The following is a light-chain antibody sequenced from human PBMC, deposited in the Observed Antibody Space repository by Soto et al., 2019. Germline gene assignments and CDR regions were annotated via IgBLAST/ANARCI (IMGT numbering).Light chain of an antibody. CDR2: KAS. Sequence: DIQMTQSPSTLSGSVGDRVTITCRASQTISSWLAWYQQKPGKAPKLLIYKASTLKSGVPSRFSGSGSGTECTRTISSLQPDDFATYYCQHYNSYSEAFGQGTKVDIK. V-gene: IGKV1-5*03. CDR3: QHYNSYSEA. J-gene: IGKJ1*01. CDR1: QTISSW.